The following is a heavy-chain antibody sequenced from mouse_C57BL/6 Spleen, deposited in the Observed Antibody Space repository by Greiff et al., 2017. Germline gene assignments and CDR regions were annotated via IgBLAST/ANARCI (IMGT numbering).Heavy chain of an antibody. D-gene: IGHD2-1*01. J-gene: IGHJ3*01. Sequence: QVHVKQSGAELVKPGASVKLSCKASGYTFTSYWMHWVKQRPGQGLEWIGMIHPHSGSTNYNEKFKSKATLTGDKSSSTADMQLSSLTSEDSAVYYCARWDGNQAWFAYWGQGTLVTVSA. CDR2: IHPHSGST. CDR3: ARWDGNQAWFAY. V-gene: IGHV1-64*01. CDR1: GYTFTSYW.